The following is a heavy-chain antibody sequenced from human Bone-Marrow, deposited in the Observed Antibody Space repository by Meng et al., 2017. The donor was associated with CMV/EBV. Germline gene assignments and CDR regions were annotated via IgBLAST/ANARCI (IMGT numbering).Heavy chain of an antibody. V-gene: IGHV4-59*01. D-gene: IGHD5-24*01. CDR3: ARDSGEMAGDLYYFDD. Sequence: GSLRLSCTVSGGSISSYYWSWIRQPPGKGLEWIGYIYYSGSTNYNPSLKSRVTISVDTSKNQFSLKLSSVTAADTAVYYCARDSGEMAGDLYYFDDWGQGTLVTVSS. CDR2: IYYSGST. J-gene: IGHJ4*02. CDR1: GGSISSYY.